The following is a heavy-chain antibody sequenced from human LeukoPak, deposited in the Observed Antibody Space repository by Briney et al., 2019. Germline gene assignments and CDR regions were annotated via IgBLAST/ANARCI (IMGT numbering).Heavy chain of an antibody. CDR2: IYNSGST. Sequence: PSDTLSLTCTVSGGSLSRYYWSWVRQPPGKGLEYIGYIYNSGSTNYNPSLKSRVTVSVDTSKNQFSLKLRSVTAADTAVYYCARARPDTAMAVDYWGQGTLVTVSS. CDR3: ARARPDTAMAVDY. V-gene: IGHV4-59*07. J-gene: IGHJ4*02. CDR1: GGSLSRYY. D-gene: IGHD5-18*01.